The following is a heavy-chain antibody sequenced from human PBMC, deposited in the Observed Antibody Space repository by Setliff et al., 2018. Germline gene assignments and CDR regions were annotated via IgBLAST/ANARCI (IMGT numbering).Heavy chain of an antibody. D-gene: IGHD6-19*01. V-gene: IGHV3-30-3*01. J-gene: IGHJ6*02. Sequence: GGSLRLSCAASGFTFSSYAMHWVRQAPGKGLEWVAVISYDGSNKYYADSVKGRFTISRDNSKNTLYLQMNSLRAEDTAVYYCADAGSAKGLDIWGQGTTVTVSS. CDR2: ISYDGSNK. CDR3: ADAGSAKGLDI. CDR1: GFTFSSYA.